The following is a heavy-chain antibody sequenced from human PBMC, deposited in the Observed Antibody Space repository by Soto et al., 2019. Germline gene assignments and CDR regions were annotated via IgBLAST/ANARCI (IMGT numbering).Heavy chain of an antibody. Sequence: EVQLVESGGGLVRPGRSLRLSCAASGFTFDDYAMHWVRQAPGKGLEWVSGISWNSGSIGYADSVKGRFTISRDNAKNSLYLQMNSLRAEDTALYYCAKGSSVYQLLSSWFDPWGQGTLVTVSS. CDR2: ISWNSGSI. J-gene: IGHJ5*02. CDR1: GFTFDDYA. V-gene: IGHV3-9*01. D-gene: IGHD2-2*01. CDR3: AKGSSVYQLLSSWFDP.